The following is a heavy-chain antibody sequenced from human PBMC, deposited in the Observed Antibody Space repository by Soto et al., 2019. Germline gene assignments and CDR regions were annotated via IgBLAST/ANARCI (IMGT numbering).Heavy chain of an antibody. J-gene: IGHJ6*02. D-gene: IGHD4-4*01. Sequence: GGSLRISCAASGFTFSSYAMSWVRQAPGKGLEWVSAISGSGGSTYYADSVKGRFTISRDNSKNTLYLQMNSRRAEDTAVYYCAKAQVTVTLYYYYYYGMDVWGQGTTVTVSS. CDR3: AKAQVTVTLYYYYYYGMDV. CDR1: GFTFSSYA. V-gene: IGHV3-23*01. CDR2: ISGSGGST.